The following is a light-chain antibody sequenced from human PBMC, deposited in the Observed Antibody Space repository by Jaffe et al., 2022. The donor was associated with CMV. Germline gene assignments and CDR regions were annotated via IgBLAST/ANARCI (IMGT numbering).Light chain of an antibody. CDR2: DAS. V-gene: IGKV3-20*01. J-gene: IGKJ5*01. Sequence: EIVLTQSPGTLSLSPGEGATLSCRASQSVSSGYLAWYQHKRGQTPRLLIYDASRRATGIPDRFTGSGSGTDFTLTVTRLEPADSAVYICQQYGRSPTFGQGTRLEIK. CDR1: QSVSSGY. CDR3: QQYGRSPT.